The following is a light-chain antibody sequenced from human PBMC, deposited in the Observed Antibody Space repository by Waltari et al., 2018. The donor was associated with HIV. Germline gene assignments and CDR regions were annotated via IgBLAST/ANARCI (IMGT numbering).Light chain of an antibody. CDR3: VLYVRRCRV. CDR1: SASVSTSFF. J-gene: IGLJ2*01. Sequence: QAVVTQAPSLSVSPGKTITLTCGLSSASVSTSFFPSWYQLTPDQPQRTLLYDTDVRSSGGPDRFSGSIVGNKAALTVTGAQAEDESVYDCVLYVRRCRVVGGGTRLTVL. V-gene: IGLV8-61*01. CDR2: DTD.